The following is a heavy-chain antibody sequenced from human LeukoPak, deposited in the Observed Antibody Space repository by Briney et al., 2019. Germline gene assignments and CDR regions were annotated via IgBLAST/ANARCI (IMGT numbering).Heavy chain of an antibody. CDR3: AKDLIAGYSSGWYPFFDY. V-gene: IGHV3-23*01. Sequence: GGSLRLSCAASGFTLSTYAMNWVRQAPGKGLEWVSVISGSGSNTYYADSVKGRFTISRDNSKNTLYLQMNSLRAEDTAVYYCAKDLIAGYSSGWYPFFDYWGQGTLVTVSS. D-gene: IGHD6-19*01. CDR1: GFTLSTYA. CDR2: ISGSGSNT. J-gene: IGHJ4*02.